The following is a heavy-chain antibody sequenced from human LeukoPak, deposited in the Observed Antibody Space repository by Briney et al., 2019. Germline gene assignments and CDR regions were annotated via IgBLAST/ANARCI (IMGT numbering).Heavy chain of an antibody. CDR3: WKPGAMTTGVGQYFDL. CDR2: ISGGGENT. J-gene: IGHJ2*01. Sequence: PGGSLRLSCGASGFTFTSYAMSWVRQAPGKGLEWVSGISGGGENTYYGDSVKGRFTISRDNSKNTLYLQMNSLRGEDTATYYCWKPGAMTTGVGQYFDLWGRGTLVTVSS. V-gene: IGHV3-23*01. CDR1: GFTFTSYA. D-gene: IGHD1-1*01.